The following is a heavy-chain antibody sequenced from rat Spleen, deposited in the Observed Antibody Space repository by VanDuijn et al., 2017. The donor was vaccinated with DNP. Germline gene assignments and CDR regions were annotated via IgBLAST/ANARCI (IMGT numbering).Heavy chain of an antibody. CDR2: ISSTGGKT. J-gene: IGHJ3*01. Sequence: EVQLVESGGGLVQPGRSLKLSCAASDFTFNNFYMAWVRQVPEKGLEWVATISSTGGKTYYSDSVKGRFSISRDNAKTSLYLQMSKLGSEDTAIYYCARLGWHGWFAYWGQGTLVTVSS. D-gene: IGHD1-11*01. V-gene: IGHV5-25*01. CDR1: DFTFNNFY. CDR3: ARLGWHGWFAY.